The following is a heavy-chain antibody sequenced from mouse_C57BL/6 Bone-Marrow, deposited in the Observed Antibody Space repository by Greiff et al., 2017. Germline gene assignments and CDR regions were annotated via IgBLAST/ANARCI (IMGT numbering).Heavy chain of an antibody. Sequence: GGGLVQPKGSLKLSCAASGFTFNTYAMHWVRQAPGKGLEWVARIRSKSSNYATYYADSVKDRFTISRDDSQSMLYLQMNNLKTEDTAMYYCVRAEITTVVSPSMDYCGQGTSVTVSS. V-gene: IGHV10-3*01. CDR1: GFTFNTYA. D-gene: IGHD1-1*01. J-gene: IGHJ4*01. CDR2: IRSKSSNYAT. CDR3: VRAEITTVVSPSMDY.